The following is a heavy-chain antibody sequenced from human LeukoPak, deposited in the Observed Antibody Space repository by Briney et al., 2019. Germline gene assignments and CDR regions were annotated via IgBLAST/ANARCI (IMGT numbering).Heavy chain of an antibody. Sequence: GGSLRLSCAASGFTFSNAWMTWVRQAPGKGLEWVGRKTAGGTIDYAAPVKGRFTISRDDSKDTLYLQMNSLKTEDTGVYYCTTGESMVGSTIHIRWADWGQGTLVTVSS. CDR2: KTAGGTI. D-gene: IGHD1-26*01. V-gene: IGHV3-15*01. J-gene: IGHJ4*02. CDR1: GFTFSNAW. CDR3: TTGESMVGSTIHIRWAD.